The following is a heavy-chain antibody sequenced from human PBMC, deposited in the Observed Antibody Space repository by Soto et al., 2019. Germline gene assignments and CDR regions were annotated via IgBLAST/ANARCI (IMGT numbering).Heavy chain of an antibody. D-gene: IGHD3-3*01. V-gene: IGHV3-23*01. CDR2: ISGSGGST. Sequence: PGGSLRLSCAASGFTFSSYAMSWVRQAPGKGLGWVSAISGSGGSTYYADSVKGRFTISRDNSKNTLYLQMNSLRAEDTAVYYCAKDGGYDFWSGPSDYWGQGTLVTVSS. CDR3: AKDGGYDFWSGPSDY. CDR1: GFTFSSYA. J-gene: IGHJ4*02.